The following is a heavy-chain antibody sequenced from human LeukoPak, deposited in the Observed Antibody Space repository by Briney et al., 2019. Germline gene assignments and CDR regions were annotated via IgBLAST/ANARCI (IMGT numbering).Heavy chain of an antibody. J-gene: IGHJ4*02. D-gene: IGHD3-22*01. CDR1: GFTFSSYG. Sequence: PGGSLRLSCAASGFTFSSYGMHWVRQAPGKGLEWVAFIRYDGSNKYYADSVKGRFTISRDNSKSTLYLQMNIPRAEDTAVYYCAKDPTRIYYDSSGYYYYWGQGTLVTVSS. CDR2: IRYDGSNK. V-gene: IGHV3-30*02. CDR3: AKDPTRIYYDSSGYYYY.